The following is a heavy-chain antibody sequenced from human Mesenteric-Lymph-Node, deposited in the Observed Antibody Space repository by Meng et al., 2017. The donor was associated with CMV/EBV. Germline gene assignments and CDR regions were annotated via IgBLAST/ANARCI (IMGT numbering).Heavy chain of an antibody. CDR3: AKAFTLSGGWFYDAFDV. V-gene: IGHV3-23*01. CDR1: GFTFSTYG. J-gene: IGHJ3*01. D-gene: IGHD2-15*01. CDR2: ASGASGGGTT. Sequence: GESLKISCAASGFTFSTYGVTWVRQAPGKGLEWVATASGASGGGTTYYTDSVKGRFSISRDNSQNTLDLQMDSLRVEDTAIYYCAKAFTLSGGWFYDAFDVWGQGTMVTVSS.